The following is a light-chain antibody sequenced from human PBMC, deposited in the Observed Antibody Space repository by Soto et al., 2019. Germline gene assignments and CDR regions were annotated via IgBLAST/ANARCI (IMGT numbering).Light chain of an antibody. CDR2: FGS. Sequence: IVITQSPLPLSVTPGGPAPISCRSSQSLLPSNGENYLDWYLQKPGPSPQLLIYFGSDRASGVPARFSGSGSGTDFTLQISRVEAEDVGVYFCMQALQLPWTFGQGTKVEIK. J-gene: IGKJ1*01. CDR3: MQALQLPWT. CDR1: QSLLPSNGENY. V-gene: IGKV2-28*01.